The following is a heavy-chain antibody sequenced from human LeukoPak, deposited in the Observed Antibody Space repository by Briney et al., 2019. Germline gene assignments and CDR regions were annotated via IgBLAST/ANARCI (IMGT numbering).Heavy chain of an antibody. Sequence: SETLSLTCAVSGGSISSGGYSWSWIRQPPGKGLEWIGYIYHSGSTYYNPSLKSRVTISVDRSKSQFSLKLSSVTAADTAVYYCARSIAAAGAHFDYWGQGTLVTVST. V-gene: IGHV4-30-2*01. CDR1: GGSISSGGYS. CDR2: IYHSGST. J-gene: IGHJ4*02. CDR3: ARSIAAAGAHFDY. D-gene: IGHD6-13*01.